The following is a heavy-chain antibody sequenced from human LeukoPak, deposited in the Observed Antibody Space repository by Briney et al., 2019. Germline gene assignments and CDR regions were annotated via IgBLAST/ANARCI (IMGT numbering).Heavy chain of an antibody. CDR2: IKQDGSEK. CDR3: ARVNLL. V-gene: IGHV3-7*01. Sequence: GGSLRLSCAASGFTFSSYWVSWVRQAPGKGLEWVANIKQDGSEKYYVDSVKGRFTISRDNAKNSLYLQMNSLRAEDTAVYYCARVNLLGGQGTLVTVSS. D-gene: IGHD1-14*01. CDR1: GFTFSSYW. J-gene: IGHJ4*02.